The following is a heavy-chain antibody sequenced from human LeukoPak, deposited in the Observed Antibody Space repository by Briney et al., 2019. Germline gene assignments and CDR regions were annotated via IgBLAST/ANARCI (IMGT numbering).Heavy chain of an antibody. CDR2: IKQDGAEK. J-gene: IGHJ4*02. V-gene: IGHV3-7*01. D-gene: IGHD1-26*01. CDR1: GFRFGDYW. Sequence: PGGSLRLSCAASGFRFGDYWMTWARHIPGKGLEWVANIKQDGAEKHYAEPVEGRFIISRDNAKNSLYLEMDSLKVEDTAVYYCVRVGAWDLQRVFEYWGQGTLVTVSS. CDR3: VRVGAWDLQRVFEY.